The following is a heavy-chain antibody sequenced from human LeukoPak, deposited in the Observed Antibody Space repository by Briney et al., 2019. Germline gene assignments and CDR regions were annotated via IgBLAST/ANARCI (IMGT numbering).Heavy chain of an antibody. CDR3: ARQYYDFWSGYFYWFDP. CDR1: GGSFSGYY. V-gene: IGHV4-34*01. J-gene: IGHJ5*02. CDR2: INHSGST. D-gene: IGHD3-3*01. Sequence: SETLSLTCAVYGGSFSGYYWSWIRQPPGKGLEWIGEINHSGSTNYNPSLKSRVTISVDTSKNQFSLKLSSVTAADTAVYYCARQYYDFWSGYFYWFDPWGQGTLVTVSS.